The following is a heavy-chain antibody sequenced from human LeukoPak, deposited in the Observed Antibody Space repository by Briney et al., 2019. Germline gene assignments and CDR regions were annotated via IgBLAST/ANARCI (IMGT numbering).Heavy chain of an antibody. CDR2: IYHSGST. J-gene: IGHJ3*02. Sequence: SETLSLTCTVSGYSISSDYYWGWIRQPPGKGLDWIGTIYHSGSTYYNPSLKSRVTISVDTSKNQFSLNLSSVTAADTAVYYCARTYSGSYDDAFDIRGQGTMVTVSS. CDR1: GYSISSDYY. V-gene: IGHV4-38-2*02. D-gene: IGHD1-26*01. CDR3: ARTYSGSYDDAFDI.